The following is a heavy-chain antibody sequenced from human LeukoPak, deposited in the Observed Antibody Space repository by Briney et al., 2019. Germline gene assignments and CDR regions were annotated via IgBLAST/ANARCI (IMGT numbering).Heavy chain of an antibody. CDR1: GGSISSYY. V-gene: IGHV4-4*07. J-gene: IGHJ4*02. Sequence: SVTLSLTCTVSGGSISSYYWSWIRQPAGKGLEWIGRIYTSGRTNYNPSLKSRVTMSVDTSKNQFSLKLSSVTAADTAVYYCASGGALWFGELLDYWGQGTLVIVSS. CDR3: ASGGALWFGELLDY. D-gene: IGHD3-10*01. CDR2: IYTSGRT.